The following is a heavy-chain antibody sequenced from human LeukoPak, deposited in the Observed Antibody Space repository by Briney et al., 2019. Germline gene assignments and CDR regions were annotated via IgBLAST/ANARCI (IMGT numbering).Heavy chain of an antibody. V-gene: IGHV3-23*01. CDR1: GFTFNTYA. CDR2: ITISGSGT. J-gene: IGHJ4*02. CDR3: AKGYYGSGSSYFDC. Sequence: GGSPRLSCAASGFTFNTYAMSWVRQAPGQGLEWVSSITISGSGTYYADSVKGRFTITRDNSKDTLYLEMNSLRADDTAKYYCAKGYYGSGSSYFDCWGQGTLVTVSS. D-gene: IGHD3-10*01.